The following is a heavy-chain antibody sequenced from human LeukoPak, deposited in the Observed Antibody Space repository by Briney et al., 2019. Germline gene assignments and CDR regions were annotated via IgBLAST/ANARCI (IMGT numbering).Heavy chain of an antibody. Sequence: PGGSLRLSCAASGFTFSSYGMHWVRQAPGKGLEWVAFIRYDGGNKYYADSVKGRFTISRDNSKNTLYPQMNSLRAEDTAVYYCAKVRWGSDNALDSWGQGTLVTGSS. CDR2: IRYDGGNK. CDR1: GFTFSSYG. D-gene: IGHD3-16*01. V-gene: IGHV3-30*02. CDR3: AKVRWGSDNALDS. J-gene: IGHJ4*02.